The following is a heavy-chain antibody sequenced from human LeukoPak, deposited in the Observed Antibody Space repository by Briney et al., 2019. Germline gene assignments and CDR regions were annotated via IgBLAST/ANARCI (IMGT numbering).Heavy chain of an antibody. CDR2: ISTYNGAT. CDR1: GYIFNNYG. V-gene: IGHV1-18*01. Sequence: GPVKVSCKASGYIFNNYGIGWVRQAPGQGLEWMGWISTYNGATNYAQKLQGRVTMTTDTSTTTAYMELRSLRSDDTAVYYCARHRPPYDYWGQGTLVTVSS. CDR3: ARHRPPYDY. J-gene: IGHJ4*02.